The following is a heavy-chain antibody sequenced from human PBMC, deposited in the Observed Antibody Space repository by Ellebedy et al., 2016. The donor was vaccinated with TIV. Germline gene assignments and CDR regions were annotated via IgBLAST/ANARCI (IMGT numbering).Heavy chain of an antibody. CDR1: GFTFSSYA. CDR3: ARTTGGFYYYYGMDV. CDR2: ISGSGGST. Sequence: PSETLSLTCAASGFTFSSYAMSWVRQAPGKGLEWVSAISGSGGSTYYADSVKGRFTISRDNSKNTLYLQMNSLRAEDTAVYYCARTTGGFYYYYGMDVWGQGTTVTVSS. V-gene: IGHV3-23*01. J-gene: IGHJ6*02. D-gene: IGHD1-1*01.